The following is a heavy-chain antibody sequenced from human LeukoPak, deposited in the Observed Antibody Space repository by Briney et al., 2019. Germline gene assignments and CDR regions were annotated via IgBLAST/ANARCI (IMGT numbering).Heavy chain of an antibody. CDR2: INPNSGGT. J-gene: IGHJ4*02. V-gene: IGHV1-2*02. D-gene: IGHD6-13*01. Sequence: ASVKVSCKASGYTFTSYGISWVRQAPGQGLEWMGWINPNSGGTNYAQKFQGRVTMTRDTSISTAYMELSRLRSDDTAVYYCARDEFGRPPLAAAVDYWGQGTLVTVSS. CDR1: GYTFTSYG. CDR3: ARDEFGRPPLAAAVDY.